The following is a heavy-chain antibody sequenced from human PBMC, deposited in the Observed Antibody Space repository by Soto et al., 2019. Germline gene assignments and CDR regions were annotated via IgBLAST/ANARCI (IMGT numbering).Heavy chain of an antibody. V-gene: IGHV1-69*04. J-gene: IGHJ4*02. D-gene: IGHD6-13*01. CDR1: GGTFSSYT. CDR2: IIPILGIA. CDR3: ARDRVDSSSYVWYFDY. Sequence: ASVKVSCKASGGTFSSYTISWVRQAPGQGLEWMGRIIPILGIANYAQKFQGRVTITADKSTSTAYMELSSLRSEDTAVYYCARDRVDSSSYVWYFDYWGQGTLVTVSS.